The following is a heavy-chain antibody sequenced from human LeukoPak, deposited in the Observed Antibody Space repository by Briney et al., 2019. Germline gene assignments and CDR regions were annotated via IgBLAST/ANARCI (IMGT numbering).Heavy chain of an antibody. CDR1: GGSISSYY. J-gene: IGHJ4*02. V-gene: IGHV4-59*08. CDR2: IYYSGST. Sequence: PSETLSLTCTVSGGSISSYYWSWIRQPPGKGLEWIGYIYYSGSTNYNHSLKSRVTISVDTSKNQFSLKLSSVTAADTAVYYCARRIAVAGTRYFDYWGQGTLVTVSS. D-gene: IGHD6-19*01. CDR3: ARRIAVAGTRYFDY.